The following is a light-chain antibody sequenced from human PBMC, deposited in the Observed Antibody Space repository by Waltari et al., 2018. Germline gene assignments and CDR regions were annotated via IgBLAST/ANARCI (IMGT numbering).Light chain of an antibody. CDR3: LLSFGDARPV. CDR1: TGTVTSGHY. V-gene: IGLV7-46*01. J-gene: IGLJ2*01. CDR2: DTN. Sequence: QAVVTQEPSLTVSPGGTVTLPCGSSTGTVTSGHYPYWFQQKPGQAPRTLFYDTNNKYSWTPARFSGSLLGGKAALTLSGAQPEDEADYYCLLSFGDARPVFGGGTKLTVL.